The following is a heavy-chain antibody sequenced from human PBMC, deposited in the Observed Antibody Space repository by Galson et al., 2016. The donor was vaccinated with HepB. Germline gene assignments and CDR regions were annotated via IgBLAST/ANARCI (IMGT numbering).Heavy chain of an antibody. CDR2: IIPLFGTA. CDR3: AGGEGQWIQLWSSYYYYMDV. Sequence: GGAFSRFAISWVRHAPGQGLEWMGGIIPLFGTANYAQKFQGRVTITADKSTDTAYMELNSLISEDTAVYYCAGGEGQWIQLWSSYYYYMDVWGKGTTVTVSS. D-gene: IGHD5-18*01. J-gene: IGHJ6*03. V-gene: IGHV1-69*06. CDR1: GGAFSRFA.